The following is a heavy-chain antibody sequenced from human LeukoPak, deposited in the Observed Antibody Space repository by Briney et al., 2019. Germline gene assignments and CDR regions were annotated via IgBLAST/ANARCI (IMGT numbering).Heavy chain of an antibody. CDR2: INPNSGGT. Sequence: ASVKVSCKASGYTFTGYYMHWVRQAPGQGLEWMGRINPNSGGTNYAQKFQGRVTMTRDTSISTDYMELSRLRSDDTAVYYCARSNFDWLLWVDYWGQGTLVTVSS. V-gene: IGHV1-2*06. CDR3: ARSNFDWLLWVDY. CDR1: GYTFTGYY. J-gene: IGHJ4*02. D-gene: IGHD3-9*01.